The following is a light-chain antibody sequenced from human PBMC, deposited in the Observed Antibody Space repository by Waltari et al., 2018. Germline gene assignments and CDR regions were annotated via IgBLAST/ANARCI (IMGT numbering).Light chain of an antibody. CDR1: QYIGTS. V-gene: IGKV6D-21*02. Sequence: EIVLTQSPAFQSVTPKERVTITCRASQYIGTSLHWYQQTPDQSPKLLIKYASQSISGVPSRFSGSGSGTDFTLTINSLEAEDAAAYFCHQSSNLPFTFGQGTKLEIK. CDR3: HQSSNLPFT. J-gene: IGKJ2*01. CDR2: YAS.